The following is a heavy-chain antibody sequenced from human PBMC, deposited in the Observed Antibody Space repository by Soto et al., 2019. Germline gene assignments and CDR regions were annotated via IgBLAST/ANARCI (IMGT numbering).Heavy chain of an antibody. CDR3: ARDWNYYDSSTQNWFDP. D-gene: IGHD3-22*01. CDR2: INPSGGST. V-gene: IGHV1-46*01. CDR1: GYTFTSYY. J-gene: IGHJ5*02. Sequence: ASVKVSCKASGYTFTSYYMHWVRQAPGQGLEWMGIINPSGGSTSYAQKFQGRVTMTRETSTSTVYMELSSLRSEDTAVYYCARDWNYYDSSTQNWFDPWGQGTLVTVSS.